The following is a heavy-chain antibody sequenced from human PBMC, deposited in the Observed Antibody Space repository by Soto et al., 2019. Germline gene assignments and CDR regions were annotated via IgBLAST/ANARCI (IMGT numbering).Heavy chain of an antibody. CDR3: TRVGGYYGDYPNFAY. D-gene: IGHD4-17*01. J-gene: IGHJ4*02. CDR2: IHYSGST. V-gene: IGHV4-59*01. CDR1: GGSIIGYY. Sequence: QVQLQESGPGLVKPSETLSLTCTVSGGSIIGYYWSWIRQPPGKGLQWIGNIHYSGSTSYNPSLKSRVTISVVSPRNQVSLKLSSVTAADAAVYYCTRVGGYYGDYPNFAYWGQGTLVTVSS.